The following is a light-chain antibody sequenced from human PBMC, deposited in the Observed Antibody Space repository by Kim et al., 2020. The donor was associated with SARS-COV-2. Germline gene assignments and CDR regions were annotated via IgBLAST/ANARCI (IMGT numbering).Light chain of an antibody. Sequence: IVMTQSPESLAVSLGERATISCKSNETIFYYSNNMDYLAWYQQKPGQPPKLLIYWASTRQSGVPDRFSGGGSRTDFTLTITSLQPEDVAVYYCHQYFRTPYSFGQGTKLGI. CDR1: ETIFYYSNNMDY. V-gene: IGKV4-1*01. CDR3: HQYFRTPYS. CDR2: WAS. J-gene: IGKJ2*03.